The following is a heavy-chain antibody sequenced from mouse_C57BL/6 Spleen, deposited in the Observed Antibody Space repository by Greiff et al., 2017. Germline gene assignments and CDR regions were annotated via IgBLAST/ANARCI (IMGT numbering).Heavy chain of an antibody. V-gene: IGHV5-9-1*02. CDR2: ISSGGDYI. J-gene: IGHJ3*01. CDR1: GFTFSSYA. CDR3: TRSPICYYGSNWLAY. D-gene: IGHD1-1*01. Sequence: EVQLVESGEGLVKPGGSLKLSCAASGFTFSSYAMSWVRQTPEKRLEWVAYISSGGDYIYYADTVKGRFTISRDNARNTLYLQMSSLKSEDTAMYYCTRSPICYYGSNWLAYWGQGTLVTVSA.